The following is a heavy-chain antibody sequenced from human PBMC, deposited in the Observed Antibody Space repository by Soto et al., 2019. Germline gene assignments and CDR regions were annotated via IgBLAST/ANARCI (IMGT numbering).Heavy chain of an antibody. V-gene: IGHV4-59*01. CDR2: IYYSGIT. CDR3: ARYKSNYYYGMDV. CDR1: GGSISSYY. D-gene: IGHD1-20*01. J-gene: IGHJ6*02. Sequence: QVQLQESGPGLVKPSETLSLTCTVSGGSISSYYWSWIRQPPGKGLEWIGYIYYSGITNYNPSLTSRVTISVDTSKNQFSLKLSSVTAADTVVYYCARYKSNYYYGMDVWGQGTTVTVSS.